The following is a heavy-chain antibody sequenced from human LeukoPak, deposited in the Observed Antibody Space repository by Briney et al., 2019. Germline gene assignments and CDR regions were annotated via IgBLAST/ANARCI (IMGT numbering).Heavy chain of an antibody. D-gene: IGHD6-19*01. Sequence: GGSLRLSCAASGFTFTNAWMSWVRQAPGKGLEWVGRIKSKTDGGTTDYAAPVKGRFTISRDDSKNTLYLQMNSLRTEDTALYYCAKDGYSSGWYRFYFDYWGQGTLVTVSS. V-gene: IGHV3-15*05. CDR2: IKSKTDGGTT. CDR1: GFTFTNAW. CDR3: AKDGYSSGWYRFYFDY. J-gene: IGHJ4*02.